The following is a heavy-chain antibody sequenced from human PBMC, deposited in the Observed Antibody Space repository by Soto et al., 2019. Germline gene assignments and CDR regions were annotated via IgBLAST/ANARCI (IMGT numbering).Heavy chain of an antibody. CDR1: GFTFSDYY. J-gene: IGHJ5*02. Sequence: PGGSLRLSCAASGFTFSDYYMSWIRQAPGKGLEWGSYISSSSSYTNYADSVKGRFTISRDNAKNSLYLQMNSLRAEDTAVYYCARDRGSYYDSSGYYYGGWFDPWGQGTLVIVSS. CDR3: ARDRGSYYDSSGYYYGGWFDP. CDR2: ISSSSSYT. D-gene: IGHD3-22*01. V-gene: IGHV3-11*06.